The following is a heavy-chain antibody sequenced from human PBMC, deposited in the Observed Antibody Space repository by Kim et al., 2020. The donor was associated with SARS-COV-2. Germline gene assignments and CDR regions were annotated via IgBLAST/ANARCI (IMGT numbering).Heavy chain of an antibody. D-gene: IGHD3-3*01. CDR3: ARLYSGITIFGVFIAQYDY. V-gene: IGHV5-51*01. J-gene: IGHJ4*02. CDR2: IYPGDSDT. CDR1: GYSFTSYW. Sequence: GESLKISCKGSGYSFTSYWIGWVRQMPGKGLEWMGIIYPGDSDTRYSPSFQGQVTISADKSISTAYLQWSSLKATDTAMYYCARLYSGITIFGVFIAQYDYWRQGTMGPDSS.